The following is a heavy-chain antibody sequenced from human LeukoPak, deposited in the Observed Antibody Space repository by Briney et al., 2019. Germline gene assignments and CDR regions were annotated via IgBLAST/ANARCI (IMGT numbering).Heavy chain of an antibody. D-gene: IGHD2-8*01. V-gene: IGHV4-39*07. CDR1: GVSISTSRSY. Sequence: PSETLSLTCTVSGVSISTSRSYGAWVRQPPGKELEWIASVSYTGDAYYNPSLKSRVTISVETSKNQFSLKVRSVTASDTAVYFCARVRGRDGYFDYWGQGALVTVSS. CDR3: ARVRGRDGYFDY. CDR2: VSYTGDA. J-gene: IGHJ4*02.